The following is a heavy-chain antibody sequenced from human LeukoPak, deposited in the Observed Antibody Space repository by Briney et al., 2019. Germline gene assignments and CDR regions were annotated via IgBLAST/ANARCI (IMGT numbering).Heavy chain of an antibody. Sequence: GASVKVSCKAAGHTFTSYYMHWVRQAPGQGLEWMGIINPSGGSTSYAQKFQGTVTMTRDTSTSTVYMELSSLRSEDTAVYYCARDGTSYYYGSGSPHYYGMDVWGKGTTVTVSS. D-gene: IGHD3-10*01. CDR2: INPSGGST. CDR3: ARDGTSYYYGSGSPHYYGMDV. V-gene: IGHV1-46*01. CDR1: GHTFTSYY. J-gene: IGHJ6*04.